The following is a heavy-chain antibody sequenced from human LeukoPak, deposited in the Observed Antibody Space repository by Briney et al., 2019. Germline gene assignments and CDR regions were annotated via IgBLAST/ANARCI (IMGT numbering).Heavy chain of an antibody. D-gene: IGHD1-26*01. CDR1: GFTFSSYA. CDR3: AKRFGLWEGEDY. CDR2: ISVSGGST. V-gene: IGHV3-23*01. Sequence: GGSLRLSCAGPGFTFSSYAMSWVRQAPGKGLEWVSAISVSGGSTYYADSVKGRFTISRDNSKNTLYLQMNSLRAEDTAVYYCAKRFGLWEGEDYWGQGTLVTVSS. J-gene: IGHJ4*02.